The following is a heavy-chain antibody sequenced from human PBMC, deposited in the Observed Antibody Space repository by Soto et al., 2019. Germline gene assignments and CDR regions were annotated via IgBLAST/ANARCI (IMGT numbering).Heavy chain of an antibody. V-gene: IGHV1-69*13. Sequence: ASVKVSCKASGGTFSSYAISWVRQAPGQGLARMGGIIPIFGTANYAQKFQGRVTITADESTSTAYMELRSLRSEDTAVYYCARVGYYDSSGYPLDVDRWFDPWGQGTLVTVSS. J-gene: IGHJ5*02. CDR1: GGTFSSYA. CDR3: ARVGYYDSSGYPLDVDRWFDP. CDR2: IIPIFGTA. D-gene: IGHD3-22*01.